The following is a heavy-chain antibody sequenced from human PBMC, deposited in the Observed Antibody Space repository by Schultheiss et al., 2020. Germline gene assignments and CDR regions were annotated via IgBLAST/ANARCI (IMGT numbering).Heavy chain of an antibody. CDR3: ASMYSSSLLYFDY. CDR1: RFTFSSYA. D-gene: IGHD6-6*01. V-gene: IGHV3-48*04. Sequence: GGSLRLSCSASRFTFSSYAIHWVRQAPGKGLEWVSYISSSGSTIYYADSVKGRFTISRDNAKNSLYLQMNSLRAEDTAVYYCASMYSSSLLYFDYWGQGTLVTVYS. J-gene: IGHJ4*02. CDR2: ISSSGSTI.